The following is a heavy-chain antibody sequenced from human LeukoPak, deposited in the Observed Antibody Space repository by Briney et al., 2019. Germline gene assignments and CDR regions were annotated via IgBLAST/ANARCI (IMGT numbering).Heavy chain of an antibody. CDR2: IYYSGST. V-gene: IGHV4-59*01. Sequence: SETLSLTCTVSGGSITYYYWSWIRQPPGKGLEWIGYIYYSGSTNYNPSLKSRVTMSVDTSKNLFSLKVSSVTAADTAVYYCARGRSNYYGMDVWGQGTTVTVSS. CDR1: GGSITYYY. D-gene: IGHD1-26*01. J-gene: IGHJ6*02. CDR3: ARGRSNYYGMDV.